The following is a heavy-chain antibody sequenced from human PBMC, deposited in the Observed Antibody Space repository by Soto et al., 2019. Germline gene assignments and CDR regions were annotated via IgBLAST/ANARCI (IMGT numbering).Heavy chain of an antibody. J-gene: IGHJ5*02. CDR2: IYYSGST. Sequence: SETLSLTCTVSGGSISSYYWSWIRQPPGKGLEWIGYIYYSGSTYYNPSLKSRVTISVDTSKNQFSLKLSSVTAADTAVYYCATQEVGGSYVYTFAPWGQGTLVTVSS. V-gene: IGHV4-59*04. CDR3: ATQEVGGSYVYTFAP. D-gene: IGHD1-26*01. CDR1: GGSISSYY.